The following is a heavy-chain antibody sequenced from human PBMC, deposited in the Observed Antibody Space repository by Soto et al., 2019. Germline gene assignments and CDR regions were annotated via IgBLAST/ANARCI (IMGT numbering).Heavy chain of an antibody. CDR3: AKNGLDNSPSAIDS. CDR1: GFTLSSYW. CDR2: IKEDGSQK. Sequence: GGSLRLSCAASGFTLSSYWMTWVRQAPGKGLEWVANIKEDGSQKYYVDSVKGRFTISRDNAENSLSLQMNSLRAEDTALYYCAKNGLDNSPSAIDSWGPGTLVTVSS. V-gene: IGHV3-7*03. D-gene: IGHD2-8*01. J-gene: IGHJ4*02.